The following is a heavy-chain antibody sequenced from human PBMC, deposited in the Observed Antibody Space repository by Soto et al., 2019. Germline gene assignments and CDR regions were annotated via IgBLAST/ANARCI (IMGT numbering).Heavy chain of an antibody. V-gene: IGHV3-74*01. Sequence: LRLSCAASGFTFRSSCMHWVRQAPGKGLVWVSRIKSDGSSTSYADSVKGRFTISRDNAKNTLYLQMNSLRAEDTAVYYCARRYSSSSREDYYYGMDVWGQGTTVTVSS. CDR2: IKSDGSST. D-gene: IGHD6-6*01. CDR1: GFTFRSSC. CDR3: ARRYSSSSREDYYYGMDV. J-gene: IGHJ6*02.